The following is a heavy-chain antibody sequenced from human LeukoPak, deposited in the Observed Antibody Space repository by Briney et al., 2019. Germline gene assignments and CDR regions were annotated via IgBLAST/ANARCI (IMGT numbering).Heavy chain of an antibody. CDR1: GFTFDDYA. V-gene: IGHV3-9*01. J-gene: IGHJ4*02. D-gene: IGHD4-23*01. Sequence: GGSLRLSCAASGFTFDDYAMHWVRQAPGKGLEWVSGISWNSGSIGYADSVKGRFTISRDNAKNSLYLQMNSLRAEDTALYYCAKLNFAGGTGLFDYWGQGTLVTVSS. CDR2: ISWNSGSI. CDR3: AKLNFAGGTGLFDY.